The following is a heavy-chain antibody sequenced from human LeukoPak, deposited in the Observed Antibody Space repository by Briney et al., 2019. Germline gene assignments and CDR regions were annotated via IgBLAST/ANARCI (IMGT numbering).Heavy chain of an antibody. CDR3: ARQRGSGYLSSFYFDY. CDR2: IIPIFGTA. J-gene: IGHJ4*02. Sequence: SVKVSCKASGGTFSSYAISWVRQAPGQGLEWMGGIIPIFGTANYAQKFQGRVTITADKSTSTAYMELSSLRSEDTAVYYCARQRGSGYLSSFYFDYWGQGTLVTVSS. CDR1: GGTFSSYA. V-gene: IGHV1-69*06. D-gene: IGHD3-22*01.